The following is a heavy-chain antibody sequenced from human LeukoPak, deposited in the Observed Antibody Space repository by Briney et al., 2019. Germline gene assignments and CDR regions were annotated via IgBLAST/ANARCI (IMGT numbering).Heavy chain of an antibody. CDR2: IYYSGST. CDR1: GVSISSGSYY. V-gene: IGHV4-39*07. Sequence: PSETLSLTCTVSGVSISSGSYYWVWLRQPPGKGLEWIGSIYYSGSTYYNPPLKSRVTMSVDTSKNQFSLKLSSVTAADTAVYHCARDGQQLVRGDWLDTWGQGTLVTVSP. J-gene: IGHJ5*02. D-gene: IGHD6-13*01. CDR3: ARDGQQLVRGDWLDT.